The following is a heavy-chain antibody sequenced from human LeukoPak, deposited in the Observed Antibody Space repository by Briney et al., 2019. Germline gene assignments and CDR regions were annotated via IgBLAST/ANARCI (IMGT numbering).Heavy chain of an antibody. CDR1: GFTFNHYG. D-gene: IGHD3-16*01. J-gene: IGHJ6*02. CDR2: ISAYSGLT. V-gene: IGHV1-18*01. Sequence: ASVKVSCKASGFTFNHYGFSWVRQAPGQGLEWMGWISAYSGLTNYAQRFQGRLTVTTDTSTSTAYMELRSLRSDDTAIYYCARGGLSTEAHGLDVWGQGATVTVSS. CDR3: ARGGLSTEAHGLDV.